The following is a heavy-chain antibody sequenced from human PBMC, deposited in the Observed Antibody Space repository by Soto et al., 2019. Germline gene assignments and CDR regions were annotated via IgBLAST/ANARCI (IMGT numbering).Heavy chain of an antibody. Sequence: EVRLVESGGGLVQPGGSLGLSFATSGFTFSDNYLEWVRQAPGKGLEGVGRSRNRAQSYTTEYAASGKDRFTISRDDSKNSLYLQVNSLTTDDTAVYYCVLWVRGVINYWGQGTLVTVSS. CDR1: GFTFSDNY. D-gene: IGHD3-10*01. CDR2: SRNRAQSYTT. J-gene: IGHJ4*02. CDR3: VLWVRGVINY. V-gene: IGHV3-72*01.